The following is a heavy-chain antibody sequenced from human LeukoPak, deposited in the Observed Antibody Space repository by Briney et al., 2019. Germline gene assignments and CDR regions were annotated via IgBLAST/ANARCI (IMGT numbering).Heavy chain of an antibody. J-gene: IGHJ6*02. CDR3: AKGADYYYYYGMDV. CDR1: GFTFSSYG. Sequence: GGSLRLSCAASGFTFSSYGMHWVRQTPGKGLEWVAVISYDGSNKDYADSVKGRFTISRDNSKNTLYVQMNSLRAEDTAVYYCAKGADYYYYYGMDVWGQGTTVTVSS. V-gene: IGHV3-30*18. CDR2: ISYDGSNK. D-gene: IGHD6-25*01.